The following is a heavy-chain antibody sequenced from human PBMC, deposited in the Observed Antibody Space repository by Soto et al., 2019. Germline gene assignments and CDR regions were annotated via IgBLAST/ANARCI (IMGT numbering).Heavy chain of an antibody. CDR1: GFTFSSYG. CDR3: ARDSDYYDSSGYASDDWFDP. D-gene: IGHD3-22*01. Sequence: ESGGGVVQPGRSLRLSCAASGFTFSSYGMHWVRQAPGKGLEWVAVIWYDGSNKYYADSVKGRFTISRDNSKNTLYLQMNSLRAEDTAVYYCARDSDYYDSSGYASDDWFDPWGQGTLVTVSS. J-gene: IGHJ5*02. CDR2: IWYDGSNK. V-gene: IGHV3-33*01.